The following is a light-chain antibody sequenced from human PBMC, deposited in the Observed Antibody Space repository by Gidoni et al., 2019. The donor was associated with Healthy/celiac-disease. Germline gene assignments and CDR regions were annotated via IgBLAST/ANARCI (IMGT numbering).Light chain of an antibody. CDR3: QQYNSYSPVT. J-gene: IGKJ4*01. Sequence: DIQMTQSPSTLSASVGDRVTITCRASQSISNSLVWYQQKPGKAPDLLIYQVSTLESGVPSRFSGSGSGTEFTLTISSLQPDDFATYYCQQYNSYSPVTFGGGTKVEIK. CDR2: QVS. V-gene: IGKV1-5*03. CDR1: QSISNS.